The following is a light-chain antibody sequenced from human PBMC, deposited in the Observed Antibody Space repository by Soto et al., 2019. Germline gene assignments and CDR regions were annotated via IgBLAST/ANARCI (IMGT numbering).Light chain of an antibody. V-gene: IGKV3-15*01. J-gene: IGKJ1*01. Sequence: EIVMTQSPATLSVSPGERATLSCRASQTVGSNLAWYQHKPGQAPRLLISGASTRATGIPARFSGSGSGTEFTLTISSLQSEDFAVYYCQQYNNWPRTFGQGTKVDIK. CDR1: QTVGSN. CDR3: QQYNNWPRT. CDR2: GAS.